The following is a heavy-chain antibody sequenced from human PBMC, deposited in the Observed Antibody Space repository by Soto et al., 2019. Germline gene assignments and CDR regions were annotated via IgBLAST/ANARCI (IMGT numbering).Heavy chain of an antibody. Sequence: HPGGSLRLSCAASGFTFSSYGMHWVRQAPDKGLEWVAVIWYDGSNKYYADSVKGRFTISRDNSKNTLYLQMNSLRAEDTAVYYCARERQHLRALDYWGQGTLVTVSS. J-gene: IGHJ4*02. CDR2: IWYDGSNK. CDR1: GFTFSSYG. V-gene: IGHV3-33*01. CDR3: ARERQHLRALDY.